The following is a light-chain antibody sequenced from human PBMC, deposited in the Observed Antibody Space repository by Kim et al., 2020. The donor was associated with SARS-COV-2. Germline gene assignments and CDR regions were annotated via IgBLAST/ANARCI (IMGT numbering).Light chain of an antibody. CDR1: KLGDKY. V-gene: IGLV3-1*01. CDR2: QDS. Sequence: YELTQPPSVSVSPGQTASITCSGDKLGDKYACWYQQKPGQSPVLVIYQDSKRPSGIPERFSGSNSGNTATLTISGTQAMDEADYYCQAWDSSTAFGGGTQLTVL. J-gene: IGLJ2*01. CDR3: QAWDSSTA.